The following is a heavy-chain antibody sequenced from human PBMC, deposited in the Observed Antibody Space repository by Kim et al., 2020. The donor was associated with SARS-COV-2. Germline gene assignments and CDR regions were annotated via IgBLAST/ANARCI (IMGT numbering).Heavy chain of an antibody. J-gene: IGHJ6*02. D-gene: IGHD3-9*01. CDR1: GFTFSSYS. Sequence: GGSLRLSCAASGFTFSSYSMNWVRQAPGKGLEWVSYISSSSSTIYYADSVKGRFTISRDNAKNSLYLQMNSLRDEDTAVYYCARDPGRDILTGYNYYYYYYGMDVWGQGTTVTVSS. CDR2: ISSSSSTI. CDR3: ARDPGRDILTGYNYYYYYYGMDV. V-gene: IGHV3-48*02.